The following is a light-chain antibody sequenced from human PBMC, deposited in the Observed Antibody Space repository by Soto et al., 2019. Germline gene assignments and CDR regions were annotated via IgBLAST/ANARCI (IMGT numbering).Light chain of an antibody. J-gene: IGLJ2*01. Sequence: QSVLTQPPSASGTPGQRVTISCSGSNSNIGSNTVNWYQQLPGTAPKLLIYSYNQRPSGVPDRFSGSKSGTSASLAISGLQSEDEADYYCAACDDSLNGVVFGGGTKLTVL. CDR3: AACDDSLNGVV. CDR1: NSNIGSNT. V-gene: IGLV1-44*01. CDR2: SYN.